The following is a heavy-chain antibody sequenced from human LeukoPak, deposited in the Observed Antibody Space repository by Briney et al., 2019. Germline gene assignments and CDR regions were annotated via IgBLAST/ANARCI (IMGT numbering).Heavy chain of an antibody. J-gene: IGHJ4*02. CDR2: IIPIFGTA. Sequence: SVKVSCKASGYTFTGYYMHWVRQAPGQGLEWMGGIIPIFGTANYAQKFQGRVTITADKSTSTAYMELSSLRSEDTAVYYCARGVYYYDSSGYSAPDYWGQGTLVTVSS. D-gene: IGHD3-22*01. CDR3: ARGVYYYDSSGYSAPDY. V-gene: IGHV1-69*06. CDR1: GYTFTGYY.